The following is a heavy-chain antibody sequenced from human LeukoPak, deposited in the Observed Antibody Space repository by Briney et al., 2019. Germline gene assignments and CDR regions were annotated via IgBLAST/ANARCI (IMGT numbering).Heavy chain of an antibody. CDR1: GFIFSNSN. V-gene: IGHV3-48*01. CDR2: ISSTSSTV. Sequence: GGSLRLSCAASGFIFSNSNMNWVRQAPGKGLEWVSYISSTSSTVYYAESVKGRFTISRDNAKKTLYLRMSSLRVEDTSVYYCARDSLAKRGASDIWGQGTMVTVSS. D-gene: IGHD3-10*01. CDR3: ARDSLAKRGASDI. J-gene: IGHJ3*02.